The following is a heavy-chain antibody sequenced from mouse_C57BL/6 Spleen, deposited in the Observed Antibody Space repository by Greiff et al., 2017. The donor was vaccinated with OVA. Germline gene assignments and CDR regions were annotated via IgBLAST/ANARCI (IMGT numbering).Heavy chain of an antibody. D-gene: IGHD2-2*01. CDR1: GFTFSSYA. CDR2: ISDGGSYT. J-gene: IGHJ3*01. Sequence: EVKVEESGGGLVKPGGSLKLSCAASGFTFSSYAMSWVRQTPEKRLEWVATISDGGSYTYYPDNVKGRFTISRDNAKNNLYLQMSHLKSEDTAMYYCARDRARSTMVTTFAYWGQGTLVTVSA. CDR3: ARDRARSTMVTTFAY. V-gene: IGHV5-4*01.